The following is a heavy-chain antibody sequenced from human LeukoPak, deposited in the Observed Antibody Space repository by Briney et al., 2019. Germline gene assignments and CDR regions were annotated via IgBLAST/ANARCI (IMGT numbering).Heavy chain of an antibody. CDR2: ISGYGDST. Sequence: GGSLRLSCSASGFTFSSFAMNWVRQAPGKGLEWVSIISGYGDSTYYTDSVKGRFTISRDNSKNTLYLQMTSLRAEDTAIYYCAKGGYFDNIDYWGQGTLVTVSS. CDR1: GFTFSSFA. J-gene: IGHJ4*02. V-gene: IGHV3-23*01. CDR3: AKGGYFDNIDY. D-gene: IGHD3-22*01.